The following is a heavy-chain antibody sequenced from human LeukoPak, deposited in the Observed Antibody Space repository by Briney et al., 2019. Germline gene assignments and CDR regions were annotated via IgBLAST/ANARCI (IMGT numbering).Heavy chain of an antibody. J-gene: IGHJ4*02. CDR2: ISYDGSTK. D-gene: IGHD2-15*01. CDR3: ASRRGGIVGDY. Sequence: GGSLRLSCAASGFTFSSHGMQWVRQAPGKGLEWVAVISYDGSTKYYADSVKGRFTISRDNSKNTVYLQMNSLRAEDTAVYYCASRRGGIVGDYWGQGTLVTVSS. V-gene: IGHV3-30*03. CDR1: GFTFSSHG.